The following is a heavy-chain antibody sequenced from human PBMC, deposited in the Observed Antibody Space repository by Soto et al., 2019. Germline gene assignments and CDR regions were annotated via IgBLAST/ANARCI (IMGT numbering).Heavy chain of an antibody. J-gene: IGHJ4*02. CDR3: AHAGDYDLLTFDH. CDR2: IYWDDDK. CDR1: GFSLSTYHMG. V-gene: IGHV2-5*02. D-gene: IGHD4-17*01. Sequence: SGPTLVNPTQTLTLTCDFSGFSLSTYHMGVAWIRQPPGKALEWLALIYWDDDKRYSPSLKDRLAISKDTSSNQVVLTITNMDPGDTATYFCAHAGDYDLLTFDHWGPGTLVTVSS.